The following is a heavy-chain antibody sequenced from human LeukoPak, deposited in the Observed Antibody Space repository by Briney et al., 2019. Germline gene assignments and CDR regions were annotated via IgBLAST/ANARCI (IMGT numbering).Heavy chain of an antibody. J-gene: IGHJ6*02. D-gene: IGHD2-21*02. Sequence: PGGSLRLSCAASGFTVSSNYMSWVRQAPGKGLEWVSVIYSGGSTYYADSVKGRFTISRDNSKNTLYLQMNSLRAEDTAVYYCARDQPPPYCGGDCYQALYGMDVWGQGTTVTVSS. CDR3: ARDQPPPYCGGDCYQALYGMDV. CDR2: IYSGGST. V-gene: IGHV3-66*01. CDR1: GFTVSSNY.